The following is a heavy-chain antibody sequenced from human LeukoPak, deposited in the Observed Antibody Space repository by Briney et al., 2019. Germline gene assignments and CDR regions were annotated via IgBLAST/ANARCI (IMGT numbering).Heavy chain of an antibody. Sequence: GGSLRLSCAASGFTFSSYGMHWVRQAPGKGLEWVAVISYDGSNKYYADSVKGRFTLSRDNSKNTLYLQMNSLRAEDTAVYYCAKDQGIAAAGVGDYWGQGTLVTVSS. CDR2: ISYDGSNK. V-gene: IGHV3-30*18. J-gene: IGHJ4*02. CDR3: AKDQGIAAAGVGDY. CDR1: GFTFSSYG. D-gene: IGHD6-13*01.